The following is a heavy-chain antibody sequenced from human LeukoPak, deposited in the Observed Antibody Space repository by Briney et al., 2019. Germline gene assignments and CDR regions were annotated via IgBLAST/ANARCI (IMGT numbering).Heavy chain of an antibody. CDR3: TRGGGGTYLPSDY. D-gene: IGHD1-26*01. CDR2: IYHSGST. CDR1: GGSISSGGYS. Sequence: SETLSLTCAVSGGSISSGGYSWSWIRQPPGKGLEWIGYIYHSGSTYYNPSLKSRVTISVDTSKNQFSLELSSVTAADTAVYYCTRGGGGTYLPSDYWGQGTLVTVSS. J-gene: IGHJ4*02. V-gene: IGHV4-30-2*01.